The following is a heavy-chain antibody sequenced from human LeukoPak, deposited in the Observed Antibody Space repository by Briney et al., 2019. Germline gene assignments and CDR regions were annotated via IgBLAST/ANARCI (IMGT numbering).Heavy chain of an antibody. Sequence: SETLSLTCNVSGGSISHNYWSWIRQSPGKGLEWIGYIYYTGTTNYNPSLKSRITISVDTSKNQFSLKVSSVTAADTAVYYCARSAINDFWNGYYHVDYWGQGTLVTVSS. D-gene: IGHD3-3*01. CDR2: IYYTGTT. J-gene: IGHJ4*02. V-gene: IGHV4-59*01. CDR1: GGSISHNY. CDR3: ARSAINDFWNGYYHVDY.